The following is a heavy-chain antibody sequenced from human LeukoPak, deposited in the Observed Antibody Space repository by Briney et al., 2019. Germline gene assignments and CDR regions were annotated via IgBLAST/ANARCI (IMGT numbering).Heavy chain of an antibody. D-gene: IGHD1-26*01. Sequence: PSETLSLTCTVSGVPIGSFYWSWIRQSAGKGLEWIGRLFSSGTTNINPSVKSRATMSVDRSKNQFFLSLTSVTAADTVVYFCVREVYHSYYRGMDVWGQGTTVIVSS. V-gene: IGHV4-4*07. J-gene: IGHJ6*02. CDR2: LFSSGTT. CDR3: VREVYHSYYRGMDV. CDR1: GVPIGSFY.